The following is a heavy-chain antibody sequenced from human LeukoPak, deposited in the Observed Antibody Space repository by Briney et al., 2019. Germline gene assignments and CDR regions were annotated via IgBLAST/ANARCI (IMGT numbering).Heavy chain of an antibody. V-gene: IGHV3-23*01. CDR3: AKDRPHYYDSGGYYFHCYFDY. CDR1: GFTFYSYA. J-gene: IGHJ4*02. Sequence: GGSLRLSCAASGFTFYSYAMSWVRQAPGKGLEWVSAISGSASGSGGSTYYADSVKGRFTISRDNSKNTLFLQMNSLRAEDTALYYCAKDRPHYYDSGGYYFHCYFDYWGQGTLVTVSS. CDR2: ISGSASGSGGST. D-gene: IGHD3-22*01.